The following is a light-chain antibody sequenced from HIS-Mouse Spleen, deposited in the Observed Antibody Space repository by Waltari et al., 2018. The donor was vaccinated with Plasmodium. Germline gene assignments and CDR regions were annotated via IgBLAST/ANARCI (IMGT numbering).Light chain of an antibody. CDR3: QQLNSYLLT. CDR1: QGISSY. Sequence: DIQLTQSPSFLSASVGDRVTITCRASQGISSYLAWYQQKPGKAPKLLIYAASTLQSGVPSRFSGSGSGTEFTLTISSLQPEDFATYYCQQLNSYLLTFGGGTKVEFK. CDR2: AAS. V-gene: IGKV1-9*01. J-gene: IGKJ4*01.